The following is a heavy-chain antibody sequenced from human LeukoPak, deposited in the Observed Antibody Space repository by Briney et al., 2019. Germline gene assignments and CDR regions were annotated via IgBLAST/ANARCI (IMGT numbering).Heavy chain of an antibody. D-gene: IGHD6-13*01. V-gene: IGHV3-74*01. Sequence: GGSLRLSCAASGFTFSNYWMHWVRQAPGKGPVWVSRIDSDGSSTNYAGSVKGRFTISRDNAKNSLYLQMNSLRAEDTAVYYCASLFYSSSWRNAFDIWGQGTMVTVSS. J-gene: IGHJ3*02. CDR3: ASLFYSSSWRNAFDI. CDR2: IDSDGSST. CDR1: GFTFSNYW.